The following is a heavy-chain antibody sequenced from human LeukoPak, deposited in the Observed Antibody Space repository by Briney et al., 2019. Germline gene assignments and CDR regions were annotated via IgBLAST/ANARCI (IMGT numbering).Heavy chain of an antibody. J-gene: IGHJ4*02. CDR1: GFTFSTYD. CDR2: ITSRSKYI. D-gene: IGHD4-17*01. CDR3: AKDQAAFGDYDFDY. V-gene: IGHV3-21*01. Sequence: GGSLRLSCSASGFTFSTYDMNWVRQAPGKGLEWVSSITSRSKYIYYAGSVKGRFTISRDNANNLLFLQMDSLRDEDTAVYYCAKDQAAFGDYDFDYWGQGTLVTVSP.